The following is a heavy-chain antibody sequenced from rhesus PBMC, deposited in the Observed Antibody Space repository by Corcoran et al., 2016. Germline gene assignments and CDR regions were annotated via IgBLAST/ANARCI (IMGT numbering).Heavy chain of an antibody. D-gene: IGHD6-31*01. J-gene: IGHJ5-1*01. CDR2: ISGSGSST. V-gene: IGHV4-169*01. Sequence: QLQLQVSGPALVKPSETLSVACAVSGGSLSSICWRWFPHPQGKGLAGIGDISGSGSSTNPNHPRKDPVTLAENTSKTQLSLRLSAVTAADTAGYSRARAGRAAAGTWDRFDVWGPGVLVTVSS. CDR3: ARAGRAAAGTWDRFDV. CDR1: GGSLSSIC.